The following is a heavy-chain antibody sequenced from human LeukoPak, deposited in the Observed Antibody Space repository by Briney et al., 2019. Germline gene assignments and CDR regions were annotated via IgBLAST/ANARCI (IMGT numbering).Heavy chain of an antibody. CDR2: ISRSAGSTA. V-gene: IGHV3-48*03. Sequence: PGGSLRFSCAASGFSFSAFEMNWVRQAPGKGLKWVSYISRSAGSTAYYADCVRERFTISRENAKNSLFLQMNSLSVEDTTLYYCARNGGNSNWYFELWGRGTLVTVSS. CDR1: GFSFSAFE. CDR3: ARNGGNSNWYFEL. J-gene: IGHJ2*01. D-gene: IGHD4-23*01.